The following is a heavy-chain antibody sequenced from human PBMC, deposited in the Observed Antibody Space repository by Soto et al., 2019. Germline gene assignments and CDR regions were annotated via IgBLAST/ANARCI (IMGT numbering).Heavy chain of an antibody. Sequence: TGGSLRLSCAASGFTFSSYAMSWVRQAPGKGLEWVSAISGSGGSTYYADSVKGRFTISRDNSKNTLYLQMNSLRAEDTAVYYCAKGERDSGYDIYYYYYYMDVWGKGTTVTVSS. CDR2: ISGSGGST. CDR3: AKGERDSGYDIYYYYYYMDV. D-gene: IGHD5-12*01. V-gene: IGHV3-23*01. CDR1: GFTFSSYA. J-gene: IGHJ6*03.